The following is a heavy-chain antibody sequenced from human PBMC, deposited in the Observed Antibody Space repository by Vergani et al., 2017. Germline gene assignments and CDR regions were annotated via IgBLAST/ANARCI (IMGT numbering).Heavy chain of an antibody. V-gene: IGHV3-30*18. CDR1: GFTFSSYG. J-gene: IGHJ6*03. Sequence: QVQLVESGGGVVQPGRSLRLSCAASGFTFSSYGMHWVRQAPGKGLEWVAVISYDGSNKYYADSVKGRFTISSDNSKNTLYLQMNSLRAEDTAVYYCAKADRVPKTYYYYYYYMDVWGKGTTVTVSS. D-gene: IGHD3-22*01. CDR2: ISYDGSNK. CDR3: AKADRVPKTYYYYYYYMDV.